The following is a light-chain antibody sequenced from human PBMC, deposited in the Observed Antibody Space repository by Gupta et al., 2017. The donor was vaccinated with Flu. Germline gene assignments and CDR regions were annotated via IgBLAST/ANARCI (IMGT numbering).Light chain of an antibody. CDR1: SSNIGINY. CDR3: GTWDNSLSAMV. CDR2: YND. J-gene: IGLJ2*01. V-gene: IGLV1-51*01. Sequence: QSVFTHPSSVSPAPGPTVTISYSASSSNIGINYVSWYQQVPGTAPQLLIYYNDKLPSGIPDRFSGSRSGTSATLGITGLQTGDEADYYCGTWDNSLSAMVFGGGTKLAVL.